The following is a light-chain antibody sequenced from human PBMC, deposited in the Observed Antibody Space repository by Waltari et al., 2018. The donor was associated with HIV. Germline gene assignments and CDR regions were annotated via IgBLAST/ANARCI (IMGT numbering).Light chain of an antibody. CDR2: TAS. V-gene: IGKV1-39*01. J-gene: IGKJ1*01. CDR1: QSISNN. CDR3: QQSYSTPT. Sequence: DIQMTQSPSSLSASVGDRVTITWRASQSISNNLNWYQQKPGKALKILMYTASSLQSGVPSRFSCSGSGTDFTLTISSLQPEDFATYYCQQSYSTPTFGQGTKVEIK.